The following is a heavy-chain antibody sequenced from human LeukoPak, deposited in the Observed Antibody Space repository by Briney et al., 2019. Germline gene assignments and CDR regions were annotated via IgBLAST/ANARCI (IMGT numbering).Heavy chain of an antibody. Sequence: GGSLRLSCAASGFTFSSYTMNWVRQAPGKGLEWVSSISSSSTYIYYADSVKGRFTISRDNSKNTLYLQMNSLRAEDTAVYYCAKDGYSYGSNYLDYWGQGTLVTVSS. CDR3: AKDGYSYGSNYLDY. CDR2: ISSSSTYI. D-gene: IGHD5-18*01. V-gene: IGHV3-21*04. CDR1: GFTFSSYT. J-gene: IGHJ4*02.